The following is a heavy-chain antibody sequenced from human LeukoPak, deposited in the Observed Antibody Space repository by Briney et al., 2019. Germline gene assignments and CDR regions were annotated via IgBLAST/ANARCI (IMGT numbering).Heavy chain of an antibody. Sequence: GGSLRLXCAASGFTFSGSAMHWVRQASGKGLEWVGRIRSKANSYATAYAASVKGRFTISRDDSKNTAYLQMNSLKTEDTAVYYCTSYSTTVPSLWGQGTLVTVSS. CDR2: IRSKANSYAT. CDR3: TSYSTTVPSL. J-gene: IGHJ4*02. CDR1: GFTFSGSA. D-gene: IGHD4-17*01. V-gene: IGHV3-73*01.